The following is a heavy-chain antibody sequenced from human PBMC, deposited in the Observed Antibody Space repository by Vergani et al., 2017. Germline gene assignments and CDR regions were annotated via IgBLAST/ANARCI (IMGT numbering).Heavy chain of an antibody. Sequence: EVQLVESGGGLVQPGGSLRLSCAASGFTFSSYSMNWVRQAPGKGLEWVSSISSSSSYIYYADSVKGRFTISRDNAKNSLYLQMNSLRAEDTAVYYCARDGVVTMVRGVIDYYGMDVWGQGTTVTVSS. V-gene: IGHV3-21*01. CDR2: ISSSSSYI. CDR1: GFTFSSYS. CDR3: ARDGVVTMVRGVIDYYGMDV. J-gene: IGHJ6*02. D-gene: IGHD3-10*01.